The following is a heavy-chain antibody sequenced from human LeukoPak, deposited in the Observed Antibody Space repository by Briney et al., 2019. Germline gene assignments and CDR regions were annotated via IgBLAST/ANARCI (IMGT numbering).Heavy chain of an antibody. CDR2: INHSGST. V-gene: IGHV4-34*01. J-gene: IGHJ4*02. CDR1: GGSFSGYY. CDR3: ARRARSGYYGGNGYDY. D-gene: IGHD3-22*01. Sequence: SETLSLTCAVYGGSFSGYYWSWIRQPPGKGLEWIGEINHSGSTNYNPSLKSRVTISVDTSKNQFSLKLSSVTAADTAVYYCARRARSGYYGGNGYDYWGQGTLVTVSS.